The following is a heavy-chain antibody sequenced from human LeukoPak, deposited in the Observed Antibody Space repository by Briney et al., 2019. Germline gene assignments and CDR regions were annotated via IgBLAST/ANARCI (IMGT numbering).Heavy chain of an antibody. J-gene: IGHJ6*03. CDR1: GGSISSRSYY. Sequence: SSETLSLTCTVSGGSISSRSYYWGWIRQPPGKGLEWIGSIYYSGSTYYNPSLQSRVTISVDTSKNQFSLELNSVTAADTAVYYCASFYCSGGSCYQYFSYYYMDVWGKGTTVTISS. CDR2: IYYSGST. D-gene: IGHD2-15*01. CDR3: ASFYCSGGSCYQYFSYYYMDV. V-gene: IGHV4-39*01.